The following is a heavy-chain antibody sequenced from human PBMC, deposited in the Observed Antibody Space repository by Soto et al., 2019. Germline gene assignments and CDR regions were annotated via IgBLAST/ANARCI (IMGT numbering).Heavy chain of an antibody. Sequence: QVQLVESGGGVVQPGRSLRLSCAASGFTFSSYGMHWVRQAPGKGLEWVAVIWYDGSNKHYADSVKGRFTISRDNSKNTLYLQMNSLRAEDTAVYYCARDISAPSALDYWGQGTLVTVSS. CDR2: IWYDGSNK. CDR1: GFTFSSYG. D-gene: IGHD3-16*02. J-gene: IGHJ4*02. V-gene: IGHV3-33*01. CDR3: ARDISAPSALDY.